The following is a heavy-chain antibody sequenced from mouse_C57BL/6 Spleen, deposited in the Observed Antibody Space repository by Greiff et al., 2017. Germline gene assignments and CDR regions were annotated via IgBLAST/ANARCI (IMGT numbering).Heavy chain of an antibody. V-gene: IGHV7-3*01. CDR2: IRNKANGYTT. D-gene: IGHD1-1*01. CDR3: ARGDYDGNAMDY. Sequence: EVQRVESGGGLVQPGGSLSLSCAASGFTFTDYYMSWVRQPPGKALEWLGFIRNKANGYTTEYSASVKGRFTISRDNSQSILYLQMNALRAEDSATYYCARGDYDGNAMDYWGQGTSVTVSS. J-gene: IGHJ4*01. CDR1: GFTFTDYY.